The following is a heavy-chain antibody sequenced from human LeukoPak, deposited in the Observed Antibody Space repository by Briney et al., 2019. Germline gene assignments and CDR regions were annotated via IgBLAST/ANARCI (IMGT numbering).Heavy chain of an antibody. J-gene: IGHJ4*02. CDR2: IYHSGST. CDR3: ASGYCSGGSCYRHDY. V-gene: IGHV4-30-2*01. Sequence: SETLSLTCAVSGGPISSGGYSWSWIRQPPGKGLEWIGYIYHSGSTYYNPSLKSRVTISVDRSKNQFSLKLSSVTAADTAVYYCASGYCSGGSCYRHDYWGQGTLVTVSS. CDR1: GGPISSGGYS. D-gene: IGHD2-15*01.